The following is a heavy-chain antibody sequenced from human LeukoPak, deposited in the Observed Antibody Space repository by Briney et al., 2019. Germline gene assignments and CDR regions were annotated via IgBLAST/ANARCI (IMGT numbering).Heavy chain of an antibody. Sequence: PGGSLRLSCAVSGFTFSSYAMSWVRQAPGKGLEWVSAISGSGGSTYYADSVKGRFTISRDNSKNTLYLQMNSLRAEDTAVYYCAKAVISHSEVLRYFDWLPAAPNYFDYWGQGTLVTVSS. D-gene: IGHD3-9*01. CDR1: GFTFSSYA. V-gene: IGHV3-23*01. CDR3: AKAVISHSEVLRYFDWLPAAPNYFDY. J-gene: IGHJ4*02. CDR2: ISGSGGST.